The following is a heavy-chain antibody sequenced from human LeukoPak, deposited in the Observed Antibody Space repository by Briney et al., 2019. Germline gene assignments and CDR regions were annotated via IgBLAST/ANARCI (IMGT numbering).Heavy chain of an antibody. V-gene: IGHV1-2*02. CDR1: GYTFTGYY. J-gene: IGHJ4*02. CDR2: VNPNSSGT. Sequence: ASVKVSCKASGYTFTGYYMHWVRQAPGQGLEWMGWVNPNSSGTNYAQKFQGRVTMTRDTSISTAYMELSRLRSDDTAVYYCARVFTVVTLYFDYWGQGTLVTVSS. D-gene: IGHD4-23*01. CDR3: ARVFTVVTLYFDY.